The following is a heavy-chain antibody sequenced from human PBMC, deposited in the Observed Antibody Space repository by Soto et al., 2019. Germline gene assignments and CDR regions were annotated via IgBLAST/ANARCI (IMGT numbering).Heavy chain of an antibody. V-gene: IGHV1-69*06. CDR2: IIPIFGTA. CDR1: GGTFSSYA. J-gene: IGHJ4*02. CDR3: ARAGDMITFGGGLPSLYFDY. D-gene: IGHD3-16*01. Sequence: GASVKVSCKASGGTFSSYAISWVRQAPGQGLEWMGGIIPIFGTANYAQKFQGRVTITADKSTSTAYMELSSLRSEDTAVYYCARAGDMITFGGGLPSLYFDYWGQGTLVTVSS.